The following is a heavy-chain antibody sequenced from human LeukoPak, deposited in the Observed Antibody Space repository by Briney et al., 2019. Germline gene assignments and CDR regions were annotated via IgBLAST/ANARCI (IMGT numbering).Heavy chain of an antibody. CDR1: GGSISSYY. Sequence: SETLSLTCTVSGGSISSYYWGWVRQPPGKGLEWIGYIYYSGSTNYNPSLKSRVTMSVDTSKNQFSLKLSSVTAADTAVYYCVRGGIVGTTARIPLFDYWGQGTLVTISS. D-gene: IGHD1-26*01. CDR3: VRGGIVGTTARIPLFDY. J-gene: IGHJ4*02. V-gene: IGHV4-59*01. CDR2: IYYSGST.